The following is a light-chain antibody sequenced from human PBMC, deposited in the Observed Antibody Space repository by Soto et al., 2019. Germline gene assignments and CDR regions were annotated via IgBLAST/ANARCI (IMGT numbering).Light chain of an antibody. J-gene: IGKJ1*01. CDR1: QSISTQ. Sequence: IALTQSPCTLSLSAGERATFSCRSSQSISTQLAWYQQKPGQAPRLIINGASSRVTGVPDRISGSGSGTNLTLSISRLQPEDFSVYYCQQHCNTTPTFGQGTKVDIK. V-gene: IGKV3-20*01. CDR2: GAS. CDR3: QQHCNTTPT.